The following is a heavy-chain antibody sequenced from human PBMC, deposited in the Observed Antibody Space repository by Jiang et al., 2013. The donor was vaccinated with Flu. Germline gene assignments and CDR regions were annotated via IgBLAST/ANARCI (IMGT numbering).Heavy chain of an antibody. CDR1: GFSLSPSGMC. Sequence: KPTQTLTLTCTFSGFSLSPSGMCVSWIRQPPGKALEWLALIDWDDDKYYSTSLKTRLTISKDTSKNXVVLTMTNMDPVDTATYYCARMVGLGAVSGHYYGVDVVGPRDHGHRLL. J-gene: IGHJ6*02. CDR3: ARMVGLGAVSGHYYGVDV. D-gene: IGHD6-19*01. V-gene: IGHV2-70*01. CDR2: IDWDDDK.